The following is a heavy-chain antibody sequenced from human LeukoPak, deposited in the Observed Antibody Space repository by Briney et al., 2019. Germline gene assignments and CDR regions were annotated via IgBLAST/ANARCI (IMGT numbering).Heavy chain of an antibody. CDR2: ISAYNGNT. D-gene: IGHD3-22*01. J-gene: IGHJ6*03. CDR1: GYTFTSYG. CDR3: ARDRRMIVVPRYYMDV. Sequence: GASVKVSCKASGYTFTSYGISWVRQAPGQGLEWMGWISAYNGNTNYAQKLQGRVTMTTDTSTSTAYMELRSLRSDDTAVYYCARDRRMIVVPRYYMDVWGKGTTVTVPS. V-gene: IGHV1-18*01.